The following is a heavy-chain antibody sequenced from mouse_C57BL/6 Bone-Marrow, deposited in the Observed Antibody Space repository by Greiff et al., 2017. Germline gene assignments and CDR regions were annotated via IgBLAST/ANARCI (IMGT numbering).Heavy chain of an antibody. CDR3: ARGYSNYVGFAY. CDR1: GYSITSGYY. V-gene: IGHV3-6*01. CDR2: ISYDGSN. Sequence: EVKLMESGPGLVKPSQSLSLTCSVTGYSITSGYYWNWIRQFPGNKLEWMGYISYDGSNNYNPSLKNRISITRDTSKNQFFLKLNSVTTEDTATYYCARGYSNYVGFAYWGQGTLVTVSA. D-gene: IGHD2-5*01. J-gene: IGHJ3*01.